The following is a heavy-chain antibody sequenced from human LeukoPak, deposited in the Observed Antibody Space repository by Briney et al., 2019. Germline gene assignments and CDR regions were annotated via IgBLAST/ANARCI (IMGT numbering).Heavy chain of an antibody. J-gene: IGHJ3*02. CDR1: GYSFTSYW. CDR3: ARTTMVRARINAFDI. V-gene: IGHV5-51*01. Sequence: GESLKISCKGSGYSFTSYWIGWVRQVPGKGLEWMGIIYPGDSDTRYSPSFQGQVTISADKSISTAYLQWSSLKASDTAMYYCARTTMVRARINAFDIWGQGTMVTVSS. CDR2: IYPGDSDT. D-gene: IGHD3-10*01.